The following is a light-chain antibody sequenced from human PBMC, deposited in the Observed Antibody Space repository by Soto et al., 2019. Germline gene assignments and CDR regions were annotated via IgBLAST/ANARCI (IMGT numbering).Light chain of an antibody. V-gene: IGKV1-39*01. J-gene: IGKJ4*01. Sequence: DIQMTQSPSSLSVSIGDRVIITCRASQSISTYLNWYQYKPGKAPRLVIFRSSTLQSGVPSRFSGRGSGTDFTLTISSLQPEDFATYFGQQTFSLYVSFGGGTRVEI. CDR3: QQTFSLYVS. CDR1: QSISTY. CDR2: RSS.